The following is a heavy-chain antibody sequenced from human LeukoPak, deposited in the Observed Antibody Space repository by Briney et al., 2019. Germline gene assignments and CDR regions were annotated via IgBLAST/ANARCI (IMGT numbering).Heavy chain of an antibody. CDR3: ARGSWSLDAFDI. J-gene: IGHJ3*02. CDR1: GYTFTGYY. V-gene: IGHV1-2*02. CDR2: INPNSGGT. Sequence: ASVKVSCKASGYTFTGYYMHWVRQAPGQGLEWMGWINPNSGGTNYAQKFQGRVTMTRDTSISTAYMELSRLRSEDTAVYYCARGSWSLDAFDIWGQGTMVTASS. D-gene: IGHD6-13*01.